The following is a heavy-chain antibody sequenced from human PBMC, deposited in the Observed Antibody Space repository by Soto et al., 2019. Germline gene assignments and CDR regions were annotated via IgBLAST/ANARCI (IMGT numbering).Heavy chain of an antibody. V-gene: IGHV3-7*01. CDR2: IKSDGSGE. CDR3: ARDPVRKDRYNFDY. Sequence: EVQLMESGGGLVQPGGSLRLSCAASGFSFSSYWMTWVRQAPGKGLEWVANIKSDGSGEEHVDSVKGRFTISRDNAKNPLFLQMNSLRAEDTAVYYCARDPVRKDRYNFDYWGQGTLVTVSS. D-gene: IGHD5-18*01. CDR1: GFSFSSYW. J-gene: IGHJ4*02.